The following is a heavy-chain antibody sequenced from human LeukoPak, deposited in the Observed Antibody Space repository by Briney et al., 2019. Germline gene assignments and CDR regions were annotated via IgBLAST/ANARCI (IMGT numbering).Heavy chain of an antibody. J-gene: IGHJ4*02. D-gene: IGHD6-19*01. Sequence: PGGSLRLSCAASGFTFSSYAMHWVRQAPGKGLEWVAVISYDGSNKYYADSVKGRFTISRDNSKYTLYLQMNSLRAEDTAVYYCARGAYSSGWALDYWGQGTLVTVS. CDR2: ISYDGSNK. V-gene: IGHV3-30*04. CDR1: GFTFSSYA. CDR3: ARGAYSSGWALDY.